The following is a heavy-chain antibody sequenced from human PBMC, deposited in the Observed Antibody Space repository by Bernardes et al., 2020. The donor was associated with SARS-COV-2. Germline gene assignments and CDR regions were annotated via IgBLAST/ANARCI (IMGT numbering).Heavy chain of an antibody. D-gene: IGHD3-10*01. CDR1: GFTFDDYA. CDR2: ISWNSGSI. Sequence: GGSLTRSGAASGFTFDDYAMHWVRPAPGKGLEWVSGISWNSGSIGYADSVKGRFTISRDNAKNSLYLQMNSLRAEDTALYYCAKDRYYYGSGSYPPNYYYYGMDVWGQGTTVTVSS. J-gene: IGHJ6*02. CDR3: AKDRYYYGSGSYPPNYYYYGMDV. V-gene: IGHV3-9*01.